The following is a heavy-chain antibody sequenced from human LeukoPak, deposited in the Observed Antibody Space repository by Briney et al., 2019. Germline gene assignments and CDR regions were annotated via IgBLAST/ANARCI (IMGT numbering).Heavy chain of an antibody. Sequence: GRSLRLSCAASGFTFSSYAMHWVRQAPGKGLEWVSSISSSSSYIYYADSVKGRFTISRDNAKNSLYLQMNSLRAEDTAVYYCARGMVYAIGKFKTLTSFDPWGQGTLVTVSS. CDR3: ARGMVYAIGKFKTLTSFDP. CDR2: ISSSSSYI. V-gene: IGHV3-21*04. D-gene: IGHD2-8*01. CDR1: GFTFSSYA. J-gene: IGHJ5*02.